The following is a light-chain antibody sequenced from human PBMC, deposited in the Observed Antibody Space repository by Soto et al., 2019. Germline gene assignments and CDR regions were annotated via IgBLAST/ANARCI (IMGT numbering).Light chain of an antibody. J-gene: IGKJ5*01. Sequence: EIVLSQSPATLSLSPGQRASLSCRASQSVSSYLAWYQQKPGXAPXXLIYDASNRATGIPARFSVSGSGTEFTPTLSSLEPEDSAVDDCQQRSNWITFGQGTRLEI. V-gene: IGKV3-11*01. CDR3: QQRSNWIT. CDR2: DAS. CDR1: QSVSSY.